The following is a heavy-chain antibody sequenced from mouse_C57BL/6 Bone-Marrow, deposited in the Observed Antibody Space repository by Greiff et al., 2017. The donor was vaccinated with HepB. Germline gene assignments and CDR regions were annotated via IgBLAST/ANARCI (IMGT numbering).Heavy chain of an antibody. CDR2: IYPGSGST. CDR3: ARAPRQLRLLLFYY. J-gene: IGHJ3*01. Sequence: QVHVKQSGAELVKPGASVKMSCKASGYTFTSYWITWVKQRPGQGLEWIGDIYPGSGSTNYNEKFKSKATLTVDTSSSTAYMQLSSLTSEDSAVYYCARAPRQLRLLLFYYWGQGTLVTVSA. CDR1: GYTFTSYW. V-gene: IGHV1-55*01. D-gene: IGHD3-2*02.